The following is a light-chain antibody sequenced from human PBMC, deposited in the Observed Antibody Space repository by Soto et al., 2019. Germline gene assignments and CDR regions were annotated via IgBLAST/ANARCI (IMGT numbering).Light chain of an antibody. CDR2: KAS. J-gene: IGKJ1*01. CDR3: QQYNYDPGT. CDR1: QNINSW. V-gene: IGKV1-5*03. Sequence: DTQMTQSPSTLSASVGDRVTIACRASQNINSWLAWYQQKPGKAPKLLISKASRLESGVPSRFSGSGSGTEFTLTISSLQPDDFAAYYCQQYNYDPGTFGQGTKVEIK.